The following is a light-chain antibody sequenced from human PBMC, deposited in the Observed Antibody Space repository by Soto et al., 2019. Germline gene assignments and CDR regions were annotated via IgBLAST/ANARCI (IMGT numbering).Light chain of an antibody. CDR1: QSVSSY. J-gene: IGKJ1*01. CDR2: DAS. Sequence: EIVLTQSPATLSLSPGDRATLSCRASQSVSSYLAWYQQKPGQAPRLLIYDASNRATGIPARFSGSGSGTDFTLTISSLEPEEFAVYYCQQRSNWPPTFGQGTKVDIK. V-gene: IGKV3-11*01. CDR3: QQRSNWPPT.